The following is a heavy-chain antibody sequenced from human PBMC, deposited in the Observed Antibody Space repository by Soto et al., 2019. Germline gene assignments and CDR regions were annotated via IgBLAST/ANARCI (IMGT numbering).Heavy chain of an antibody. V-gene: IGHV4-39*01. Sequence: QLQLLESGPGLVKASETLSLTCNVSGGSISTSRSYWAWIRQPPGKGLGWLANIFYSGSTYYNPSLASGVTVSVDTSKNEFSLKLRSVTAADTAVYYCARQPTTGDTDLWFDPWGQVTLVTVSS. D-gene: IGHD2-21*01. CDR2: IFYSGST. CDR1: GGSISTSRSY. J-gene: IGHJ5*02. CDR3: ARQPTTGDTDLWFDP.